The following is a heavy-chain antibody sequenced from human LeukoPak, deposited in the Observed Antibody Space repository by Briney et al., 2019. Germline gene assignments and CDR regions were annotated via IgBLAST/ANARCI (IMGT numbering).Heavy chain of an antibody. Sequence: SETLSLTCTVSGGSIRSSYYYWGWIRQPPGKGLEWIGSIYDSGSTYYNPSLKSRVTISVDTSKNQFSLKLNSVTAADTAVYYCARKGLTKPLSVAVDFDSWAQGTLVTVSS. D-gene: IGHD6-19*01. CDR3: ARKGLTKPLSVAVDFDS. CDR1: GGSIRSSYYY. J-gene: IGHJ4*02. V-gene: IGHV4-39*01. CDR2: IYDSGST.